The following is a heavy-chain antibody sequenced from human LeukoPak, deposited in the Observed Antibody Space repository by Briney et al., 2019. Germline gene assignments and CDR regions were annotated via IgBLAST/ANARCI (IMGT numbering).Heavy chain of an antibody. D-gene: IGHD6-19*01. CDR1: GGSISRYY. Sequence: SETLSLTCTVSGGSISRYYWSWIRQPPGKGLEWIGYINYSGSTNYNPSLKSRVTISVDTSKNQFSLKLSSVTAADTAVYHCASTGETYSSGWYSDYWGQGTLVTVSS. CDR3: ASTGETYSSGWYSDY. CDR2: INYSGST. V-gene: IGHV4-59*01. J-gene: IGHJ4*02.